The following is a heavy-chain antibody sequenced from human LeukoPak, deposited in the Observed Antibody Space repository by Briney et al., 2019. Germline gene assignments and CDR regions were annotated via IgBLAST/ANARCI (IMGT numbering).Heavy chain of an antibody. CDR3: ARDWASSGYDFFPVY. D-gene: IGHD5-12*01. V-gene: IGHV3-66*01. Sequence: AGSLRLSCAASGFTVSSNYMSWVRQAPGKGLEWVSIIYSGGDTYYADSVKGRFTISRDNSRNTLYLQMNSLRAEDTAVYYCARDWASSGYDFFPVYWGQGTLVTVSS. CDR1: GFTVSSNY. J-gene: IGHJ4*02. CDR2: IYSGGDT.